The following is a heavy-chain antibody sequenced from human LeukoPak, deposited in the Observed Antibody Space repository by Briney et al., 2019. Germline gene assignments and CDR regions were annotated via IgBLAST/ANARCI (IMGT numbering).Heavy chain of an antibody. D-gene: IGHD6-6*01. V-gene: IGHV3-23*01. CDR2: ISGSGGST. CDR1: GFTFSSYG. Sequence: GGSLRLSCAASGFTFSSYGLSWVRQAPGKGLEWVSAISGSGGSTYNADSVKGRFTISRDNSKNTLYLQMNSLRAEDTAVYYCAKEGVGYSSSRFDYWGQGTLVTVSS. CDR3: AKEGVGYSSSRFDY. J-gene: IGHJ4*02.